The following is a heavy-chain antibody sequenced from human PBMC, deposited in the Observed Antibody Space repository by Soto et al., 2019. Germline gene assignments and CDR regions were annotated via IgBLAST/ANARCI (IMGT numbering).Heavy chain of an antibody. CDR3: LVAAPHCSIED. D-gene: IGHD2-15*01. CDR1: GFRFEQYV. V-gene: IGHV3-9*01. CDR2: VSPTGDTV. Sequence: VQVVASGGGLVQPGRSLRLSCAVSGFRFEQYVMHWVRQAPGKGLECVSTVSPTGDTVAYADSVEGRFTVSRDNATNSLYMHRNMNIWDDTAVYYFLVAAPHCSIEDWGKGTLVTVS. J-gene: IGHJ4*02.